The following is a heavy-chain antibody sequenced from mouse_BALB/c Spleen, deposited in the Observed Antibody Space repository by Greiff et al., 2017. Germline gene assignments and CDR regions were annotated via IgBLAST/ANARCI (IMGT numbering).Heavy chain of an antibody. Sequence: QVQLQQSGAELMKPGASVKISCKATGYTFSSYWIEWVKQRPGHGLEWIGEILPGSGSTNYNEKFKGKATFTADTSSNTAYMQLSSLTSEDSAVYYCARRGAILRERGYFDVWGAGTTVTVSS. J-gene: IGHJ1*01. D-gene: IGHD3-1*01. V-gene: IGHV1-9*01. CDR1: GYTFSSYW. CDR3: ARRGAILRERGYFDV. CDR2: ILPGSGST.